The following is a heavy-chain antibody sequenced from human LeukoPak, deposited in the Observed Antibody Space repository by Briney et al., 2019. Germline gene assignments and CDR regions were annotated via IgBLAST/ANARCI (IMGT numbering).Heavy chain of an antibody. D-gene: IGHD3-16*02. CDR2: IYYSGST. CDR1: GGSISSYY. CDR3: ARGRLGELSSTLFDY. J-gene: IGHJ4*02. V-gene: IGHV4-59*12. Sequence: SETLSLTCTVSGGSISSYYWSWIRQPPGKGLEWIGYIYYSGSTNYNPSLKSRVTISVDTSKNQFSLKLSSVTAADTAVYYCARGRLGELSSTLFDYWGQGTLVTVSS.